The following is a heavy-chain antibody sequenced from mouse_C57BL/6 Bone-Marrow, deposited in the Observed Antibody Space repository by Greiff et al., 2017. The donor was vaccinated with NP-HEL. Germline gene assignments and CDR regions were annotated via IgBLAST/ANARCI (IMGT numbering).Heavy chain of an antibody. CDR2: IYIGNGYT. CDR1: GYTFTSYG. Sequence: VQLKQSGAELVRPGSSVKMSCKTSGYTFTSYGINWVKQRPGQGLEWIGYIYIGNGYTEYNEKFKGKATLTSDTSSSTAYMQLSSLTSEDSAIYFCARAPIATVVTPPYFDVWGTGTTVTVSS. V-gene: IGHV1-58*01. CDR3: ARAPIATVVTPPYFDV. D-gene: IGHD1-1*01. J-gene: IGHJ1*03.